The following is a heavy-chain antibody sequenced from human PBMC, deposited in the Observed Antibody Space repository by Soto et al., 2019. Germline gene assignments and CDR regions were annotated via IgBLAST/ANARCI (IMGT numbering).Heavy chain of an antibody. CDR2: ISYDKSNK. CDR1: GFTFSNSG. CDR3: ANYYDSSGYYYDAFDI. Sequence: PGGSLRLSCAASGFTFSNSGMHWVRQAPGKGLEWVAVISYDKSNKFYADSVKGRFTISRDNSKNTLYLQMNSLRAEDTAVYYCANYYDSSGYYYDAFDIWGQGTMVTVSS. D-gene: IGHD3-22*01. J-gene: IGHJ3*02. V-gene: IGHV3-30*18.